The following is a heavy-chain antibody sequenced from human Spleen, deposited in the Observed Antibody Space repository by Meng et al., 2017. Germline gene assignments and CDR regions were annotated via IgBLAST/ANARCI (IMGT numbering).Heavy chain of an antibody. V-gene: IGHV3-23*01. CDR1: GFTFSSYA. J-gene: IGHJ4*02. D-gene: IGHD5-18*01. Sequence: GGSLRLSCAASGFTFSSYAMSWVRQAPGKGLEWVSAISGSGGSTYYADSVKGRFNISRDNSKHTLYLQMNSLRAEDTAVYYCSKHTPRGTIQVWLDGFYCDYWGQGTLVTVSS. CDR3: SKHTPRGTIQVWLDGFYCDY. CDR2: ISGSGGST.